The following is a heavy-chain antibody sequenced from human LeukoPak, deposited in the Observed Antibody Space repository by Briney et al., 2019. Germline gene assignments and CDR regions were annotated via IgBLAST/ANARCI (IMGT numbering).Heavy chain of an antibody. CDR2: ISYSGST. CDR3: AKEGAESFPDAYDI. D-gene: IGHD3-10*01. CDR1: GGSISPYY. V-gene: IGHV4-59*01. J-gene: IGHJ3*02. Sequence: SETLSLTCTVSGGSISPYYWSWLRQPPGKGLEWIGYISYSGSTKNNPSLKSRVTISLDTSKNQFSLKLTSVTAADTAVYYCAKEGAESFPDAYDIWGQGTMITVS.